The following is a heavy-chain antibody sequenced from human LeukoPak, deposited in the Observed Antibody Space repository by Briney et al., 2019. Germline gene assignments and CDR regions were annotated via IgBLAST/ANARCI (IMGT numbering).Heavy chain of an antibody. D-gene: IGHD4-23*01. J-gene: IGHJ4*02. Sequence: PSETLSLTCAVYGGSFSGYYWSWIRQPPGKGLEWIGEINHSGSTNYNPSLKSRVTMSVDTSKNQLSLNLSSVTAADTAFYYCTRVGNGGHLEYWGRGSLVTVSS. CDR1: GGSFSGYY. CDR3: TRVGNGGHLEY. V-gene: IGHV4-34*01. CDR2: INHSGST.